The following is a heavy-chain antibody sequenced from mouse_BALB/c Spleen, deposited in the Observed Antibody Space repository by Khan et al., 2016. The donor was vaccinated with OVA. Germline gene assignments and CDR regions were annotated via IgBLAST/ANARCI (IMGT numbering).Heavy chain of an antibody. J-gene: IGHJ3*01. CDR3: ARLAYYYDSEGFDY. CDR1: GFTFSTYG. V-gene: IGHV5-6*01. Sequence: EVQLQESGGDLVKPGGSLKLSCAASGFTFSTYGMSWVRQTPDKRLEWVATISTGGSYTYYPDSVKGRFTISRANTKNTLYLQMSSLKSEDTAMFYGARLAYYYDSEGFDYWGQGTRVTVSA. D-gene: IGHD1-1*01. CDR2: ISTGGSYT.